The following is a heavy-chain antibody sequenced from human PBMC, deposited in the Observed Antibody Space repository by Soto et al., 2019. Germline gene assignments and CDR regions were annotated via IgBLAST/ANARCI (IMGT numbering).Heavy chain of an antibody. V-gene: IGHV1-2*02. CDR3: ASEPVVYGSFNYYYYGVDV. CDR2: INPNSGGT. J-gene: IGHJ6*02. D-gene: IGHD3-10*01. Sequence: ASVKVSCKASGYTFTGYHMHWVRQAPGQGLEWMGWINPNSGGTNYAQKFQGRVTMTRDTSISTAYMELSSLRSDDTAVYYCASEPVVYGSFNYYYYGVDVWGQGTKVTVSS. CDR1: GYTFTGYH.